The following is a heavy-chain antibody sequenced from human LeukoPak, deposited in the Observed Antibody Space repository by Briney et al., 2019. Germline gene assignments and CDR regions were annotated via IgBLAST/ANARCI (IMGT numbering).Heavy chain of an antibody. V-gene: IGHV1-46*01. Sequence: ASVKVSCKASGYTFTSYYMHWVRQAPGQGLEWMGIINPSGGRTSYAQKFQGSVTMTRDTSTSTVYMEMSSLRSEDTAVYYCARGIPMSRKPIHDAFDIWGQGTMVTVSS. CDR1: GYTFTSYY. D-gene: IGHD5-18*01. CDR3: ARGIPMSRKPIHDAFDI. CDR2: INPSGGRT. J-gene: IGHJ3*02.